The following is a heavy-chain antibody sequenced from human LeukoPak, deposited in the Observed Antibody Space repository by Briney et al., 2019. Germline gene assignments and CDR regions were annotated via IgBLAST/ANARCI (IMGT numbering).Heavy chain of an antibody. D-gene: IGHD4-23*01. J-gene: IGHJ4*02. CDR2: IYYSGST. CDR3: ARVNRWRETDY. V-gene: IGHV4-61*01. CDR1: GGSISSSTFY. Sequence: SETLSLTCSVSGGSISSSTFYWSWIRQPPGKGLEWIGYIYYSGSTNYNPSLKSRVTISVDTSKNQFSLKLSSVTAADTAVYYCARVNRWRETDYWGQGTLVTVSS.